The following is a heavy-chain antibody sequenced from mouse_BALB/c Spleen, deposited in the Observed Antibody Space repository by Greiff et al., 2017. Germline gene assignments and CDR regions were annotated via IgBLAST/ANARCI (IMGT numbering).Heavy chain of an antibody. Sequence: EVKLMESGGGLVKPGGSLKLSCAASGFTFSSYAMSWVRQSPEKRLEWVAEISSGGSYTYYPDTVTGRFTISRDNAKNTLYLEMSSLRSEDTAMYYCARDRTLAYWGQGTLVTVSA. J-gene: IGHJ3*01. V-gene: IGHV5-9-4*01. CDR1: GFTFSSYA. CDR2: ISSGGSYT. CDR3: ARDRTLAY.